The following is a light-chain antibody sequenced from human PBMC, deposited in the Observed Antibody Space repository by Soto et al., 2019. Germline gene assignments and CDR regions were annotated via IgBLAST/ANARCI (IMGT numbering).Light chain of an antibody. CDR3: CSFGSSGRLEV. J-gene: IGLJ1*01. CDR2: DVS. CDR1: SSDSGGYQY. V-gene: IGLV2-14*03. Sequence: QSALTQPASVSGSPGQSITISCTGVSSDSGGYQYVSWHQQHPGKAPILLIYDVSHRPAGVSNRFSGSESGTTASLIISGLQADDEADYYGCSFGSSGRLEVFGTGTELTVL.